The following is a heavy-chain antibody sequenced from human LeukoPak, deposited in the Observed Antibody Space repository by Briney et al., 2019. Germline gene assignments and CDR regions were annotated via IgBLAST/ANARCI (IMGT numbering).Heavy chain of an antibody. CDR2: ISSSSSTI. CDR1: GSTFSSYS. D-gene: IGHD6-13*01. V-gene: IGHV3-48*01. Sequence: GGSLRLSCAASGSTFSSYSMNWVRQAPGKGLEWVSYISSSSSTIYYADSVKGRFTISRDNAKNSLYLQMNSLRAEDTAVYYCARGYSSSWYEYYFDYWGQGTLVTVSS. CDR3: ARGYSSSWYEYYFDY. J-gene: IGHJ4*02.